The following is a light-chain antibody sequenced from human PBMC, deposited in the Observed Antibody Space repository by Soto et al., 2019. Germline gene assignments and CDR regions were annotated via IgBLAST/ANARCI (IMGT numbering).Light chain of an antibody. CDR3: YSTDSSGILGV. CDR2: EDS. V-gene: IGLV3-10*01. J-gene: IGLJ1*01. Sequence: SYELTQPPSVSVSPGQTARITCSGDALPKKYAYWYQQKSGQAPVLVIYEDSKRPSGIPERFSGSSSGTMATLTISGAQVEDEADYYCYSTDSSGILGVFGTGTKVTVL. CDR1: ALPKKY.